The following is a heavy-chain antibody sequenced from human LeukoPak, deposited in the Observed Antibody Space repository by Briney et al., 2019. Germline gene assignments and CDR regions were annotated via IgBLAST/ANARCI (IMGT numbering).Heavy chain of an antibody. CDR3: ARGRLGYCSSTSCYGSSHYYYYMDV. Sequence: ERSLRLSCAASGFTFSSYGMHWVRQAPGKGLEWVAVIWYDGSNKYYADSVKGRFTISRDNSKNTLYLQMNSLRAEDTAVYYCARGRLGYCSSTSCYGSSHYYYYMDVWGKGTTVTVSS. V-gene: IGHV3-33*01. D-gene: IGHD2-2*01. CDR2: IWYDGSNK. CDR1: GFTFSSYG. J-gene: IGHJ6*03.